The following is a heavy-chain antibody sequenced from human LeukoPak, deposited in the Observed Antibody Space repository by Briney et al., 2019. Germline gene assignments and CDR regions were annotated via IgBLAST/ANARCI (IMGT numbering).Heavy chain of an antibody. CDR3: ARRELGIDY. D-gene: IGHD1-26*01. CDR2: ICNSGST. J-gene: IGHJ4*02. V-gene: IGHV4-39*01. Sequence: SETLSLTCTVSGGSSRSNTYCWGWIRQPPGKGLEWIGSICNSGSTYYSPSLRSRVTVSVDTSKNQFSLKLSSVTATDTAVYFCARRELGIDYWGQGALVTVSS. CDR1: GGSSRSNTYC.